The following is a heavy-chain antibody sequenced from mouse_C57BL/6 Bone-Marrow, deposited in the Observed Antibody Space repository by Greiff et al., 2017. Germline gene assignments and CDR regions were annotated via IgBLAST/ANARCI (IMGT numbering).Heavy chain of an antibody. Sequence: QVQLQQPGAELVRPGSSVKLSCKASGYTFTSYWMHWVKQRPIQGLEWIGNIDPSDSETHYNQKFKDKASLTVDKSSSTAYMELSSLTSEDSAVYYCARRGSFDYWGQGTTLTVSS. CDR2: IDPSDSET. J-gene: IGHJ2*01. CDR1: GYTFTSYW. CDR3: ARRGSFDY. V-gene: IGHV1-52*01.